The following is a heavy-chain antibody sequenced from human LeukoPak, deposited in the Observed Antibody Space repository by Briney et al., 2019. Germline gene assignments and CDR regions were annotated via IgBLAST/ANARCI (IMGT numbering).Heavy chain of an antibody. D-gene: IGHD5-12*01. Sequence: ASVKVSCKVSGYTLTELSMHWVRQAPGTGLEWMGGFDPEDGETIYAQKFQGRVTMAEDTSTDTAYMELSSLRSEDTAVYYCATYDYLENAFDIWGQGTMVTVSS. CDR2: FDPEDGET. CDR3: ATYDYLENAFDI. J-gene: IGHJ3*02. V-gene: IGHV1-24*01. CDR1: GYTLTELS.